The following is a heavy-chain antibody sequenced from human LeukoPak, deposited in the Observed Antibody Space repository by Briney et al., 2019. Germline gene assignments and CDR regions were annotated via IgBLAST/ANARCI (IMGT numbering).Heavy chain of an antibody. V-gene: IGHV4-39*07. J-gene: IGHJ6*03. CDR2: IYYSGST. Sequence: ASETLSLTCTVSGGSISSSSYYWGWIRQPPGKGLEWIGYIYYSGSTYYNPSLKSRVTISVDTSKNQFSLKLSSVTAADTAVYYCARDPGDPNYYYYMDVWGKGTTVTVSS. CDR1: GGSISSSSYY. D-gene: IGHD3-16*01. CDR3: ARDPGDPNYYYYMDV.